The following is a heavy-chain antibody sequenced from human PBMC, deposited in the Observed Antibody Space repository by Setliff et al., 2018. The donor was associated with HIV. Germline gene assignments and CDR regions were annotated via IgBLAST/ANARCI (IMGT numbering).Heavy chain of an antibody. V-gene: IGHV1-69*13. CDR2: IIPIFGTA. Sequence: GASVKVSCKAPGGTISNYGISWVRQAPGQGFEWMGGIIPIFGTANYAQKFQGRVTTTADESTNTAYMDLSSLRSDDTAVYYCVTGGSSGAFDIWGQGTMVTVSS. J-gene: IGHJ3*02. CDR1: GGTISNYG. CDR3: VTGGSSGAFDI. D-gene: IGHD6-13*01.